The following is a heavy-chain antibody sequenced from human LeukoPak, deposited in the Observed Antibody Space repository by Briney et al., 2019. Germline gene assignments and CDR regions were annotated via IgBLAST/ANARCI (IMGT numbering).Heavy chain of an antibody. D-gene: IGHD3-22*01. V-gene: IGHV3-48*03. J-gene: IGHJ4*02. CDR2: IGRTANSI. CDR1: GFTFSSYA. CDR3: ARDSTDYSFDY. Sequence: PGGSLRLSCAASGFTFSSYAMNWVRQAPGKGLEWVSYIGRTANSIFYADSVKGRFTISRDNAKNSLYLQMNNLRAEDTAVYYCARDSTDYSFDYWGQGALVTVSS.